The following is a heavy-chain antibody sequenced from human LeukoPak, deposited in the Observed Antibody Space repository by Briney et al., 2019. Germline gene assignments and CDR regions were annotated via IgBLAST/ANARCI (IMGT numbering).Heavy chain of an antibody. D-gene: IGHD6-13*01. CDR1: GGSISTSNYY. V-gene: IGHV4-39*07. Sequence: SETLSLTCTVSGGSISTSNYYWGWIRQPPGKGLEWIGNIFYSGSTYYSPSLKSRVTISVDTSKNQFSLKLSSVTAADTAVYYCASFKGYSSSWYFDYWGQGTLVTVSS. CDR2: IFYSGST. J-gene: IGHJ4*02. CDR3: ASFKGYSSSWYFDY.